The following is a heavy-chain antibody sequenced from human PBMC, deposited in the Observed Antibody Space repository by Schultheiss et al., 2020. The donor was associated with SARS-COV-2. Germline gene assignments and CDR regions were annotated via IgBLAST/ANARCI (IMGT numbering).Heavy chain of an antibody. D-gene: IGHD4-17*01. Sequence: GESLKISCKGSGYSFTSYWIGWVRQMPGKGLEWMGRIDPSDSYTNYSPSFQGHVTISADKSISTAYLQWSSLKASDTAMYYCARGPDGDLPFDYWGQGTLVTVSS. J-gene: IGHJ4*02. CDR3: ARGPDGDLPFDY. CDR2: IDPSDSYT. V-gene: IGHV5-10-1*01. CDR1: GYSFTSYW.